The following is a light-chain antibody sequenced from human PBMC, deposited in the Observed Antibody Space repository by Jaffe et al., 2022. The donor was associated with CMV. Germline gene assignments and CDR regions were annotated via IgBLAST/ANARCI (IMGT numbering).Light chain of an antibody. V-gene: IGKV1-39*01. CDR3: QQSYSIPFT. CDR2: GAS. CDR1: QSISSY. Sequence: DIQMTQSPSSLSASVGDRVTITCRTSQSISSYLNWYQQKPGKAPELLIYGASSLQSGVPSRFSGSGSGTDFTLTISSLQPEDFATFYCQQSYSIPFTFGPGTTVDVK. J-gene: IGKJ3*01.